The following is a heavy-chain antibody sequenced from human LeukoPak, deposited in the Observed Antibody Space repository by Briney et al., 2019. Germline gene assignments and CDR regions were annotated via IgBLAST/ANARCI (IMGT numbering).Heavy chain of an antibody. V-gene: IGHV3-9*03. D-gene: IGHD3-16*01. CDR2: INWNSGSI. J-gene: IGHJ4*02. Sequence: PGGSLRLSCAASGFTFDDYAMHWVRQAPGKGLEWVSGINWNSGSIGYADSVKGRFTISRDNAKNSLYLQMNSLRAEDMALYYCAKDMGDGLDYWGQGTLVTVSS. CDR3: AKDMGDGLDY. CDR1: GFTFDDYA.